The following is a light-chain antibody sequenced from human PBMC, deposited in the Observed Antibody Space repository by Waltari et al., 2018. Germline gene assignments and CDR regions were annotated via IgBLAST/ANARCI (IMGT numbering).Light chain of an antibody. Sequence: DIQMTQSSSTLSASVGDRVIISCLASQSISNWLAWYQQRPGKARKLLVYKSSTLESGVPSRFSGSGSGTEFTLTISSLQPEDFASYYCQQYNSYSLLSFGGGTKVEI. CDR2: KSS. V-gene: IGKV1-5*03. CDR1: QSISNW. J-gene: IGKJ4*01. CDR3: QQYNSYSLLS.